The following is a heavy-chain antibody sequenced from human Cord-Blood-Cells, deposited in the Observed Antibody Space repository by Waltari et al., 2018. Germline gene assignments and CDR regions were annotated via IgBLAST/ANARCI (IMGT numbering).Heavy chain of an antibody. CDR3: AIDGSYYDAFDI. V-gene: IGHV1-8*01. D-gene: IGHD1-26*01. CDR1: GYTFTSYD. CDR2: MNPNSGNT. Sequence: QVQLVQSGAEVKKPGASVKVSCKASGYTFTSYDINWVRQATGQGLEWMGRMNPNSGNTGYAQKFQGRVTMTRNTAISTAYMELSSLRSEDTAVYYCAIDGSYYDAFDIWGQGTIVTVSS. J-gene: IGHJ3*02.